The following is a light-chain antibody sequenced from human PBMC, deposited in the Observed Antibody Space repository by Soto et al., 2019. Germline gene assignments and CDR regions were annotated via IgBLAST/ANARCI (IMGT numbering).Light chain of an antibody. CDR1: QSVSSSY. CDR2: GAS. CDR3: QQYGSSPWT. J-gene: IGKJ1*01. V-gene: IGKV3-20*01. Sequence: EIVLTQSPCTLSLSPGERVTLSCRASQSVSSSYLAWYQQKPGQAPRLLFYGASSRATGIPDRFSGSGSGTDFTLTISRLEPEDFAVYYCQQYGSSPWTFGQGTKVDIK.